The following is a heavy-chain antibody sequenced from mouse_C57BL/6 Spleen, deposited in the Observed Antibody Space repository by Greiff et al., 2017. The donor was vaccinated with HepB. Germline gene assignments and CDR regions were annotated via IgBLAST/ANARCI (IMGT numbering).Heavy chain of an antibody. CDR2: IYPGDGDT. CDR1: GYAFSSSW. CDR3: ARWEDYDEAY. D-gene: IGHD2-4*01. V-gene: IGHV1-82*01. Sequence: QVQLQQSGPELVKPGASVKISCKASGYAFSSSWMNWVKQRPGKGLEWIGRIYPGDGDTNYNGKFKGKATLTADKSSSTAYMQLSSLTSEDSAVYFCARWEDYDEAYWGQGTLVTVSA. J-gene: IGHJ3*01.